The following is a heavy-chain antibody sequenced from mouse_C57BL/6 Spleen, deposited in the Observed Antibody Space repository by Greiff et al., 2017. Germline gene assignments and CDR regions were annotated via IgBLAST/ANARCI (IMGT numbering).Heavy chain of an antibody. CDR1: GYAFSSYW. Sequence: QVHVQQSGAELVKPGASVKISCKASGYAFSSYWMNWVKQRPGQGLEWIGQIYPGDGDTNYNGKFKGKATLTADKSSSTAYMQLSSLTSEDSAVXFCARHGSSSHFDDWGQGTTLTVSS. CDR2: IYPGDGDT. V-gene: IGHV1-80*01. CDR3: ARHGSSSHFDD. J-gene: IGHJ2*01. D-gene: IGHD1-1*01.